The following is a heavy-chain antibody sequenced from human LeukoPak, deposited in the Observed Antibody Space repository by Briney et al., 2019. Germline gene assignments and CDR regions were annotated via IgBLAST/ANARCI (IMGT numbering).Heavy chain of an antibody. J-gene: IGHJ5*02. Sequence: SQTLSLTCTVSGGSISSGSYYWSWIRQPAGKGLVWNGRIYTSGSTNYNPSLKSRVTISVDTSKNQFSLKLSSVTAADTAVYYCARARLDSRYNWFDPWGQGTLVTVSS. CDR2: IYTSGST. CDR1: GGSISSGSYY. D-gene: IGHD6-13*01. CDR3: ARARLDSRYNWFDP. V-gene: IGHV4-61*02.